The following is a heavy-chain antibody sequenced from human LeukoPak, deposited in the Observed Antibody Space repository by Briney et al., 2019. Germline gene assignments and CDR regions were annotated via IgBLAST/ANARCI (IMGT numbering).Heavy chain of an antibody. CDR2: INHSGST. J-gene: IGHJ4*02. CDR3: ARHGSDSSGYSFDY. CDR1: GYSISSGYY. D-gene: IGHD3-22*01. Sequence: SETLSLTCTVSGYSISSGYYWSWIRQPPGKGLEWIGEINHSGSTNYNPSLKSRVTISVDTSKNQFSLKLSSVTAADTAVYSCARHGSDSSGYSFDYWGQGTLVTVSS. V-gene: IGHV4-38-2*02.